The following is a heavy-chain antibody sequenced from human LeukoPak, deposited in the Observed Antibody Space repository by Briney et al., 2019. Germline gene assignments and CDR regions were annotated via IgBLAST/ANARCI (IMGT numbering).Heavy chain of an antibody. CDR3: AKDVSNFIAASDA. V-gene: IGHV3-23*01. J-gene: IGHJ3*01. D-gene: IGHD2-21*01. Sequence: GGSLRLSCAASGFAFSSEAMTWVRQTPAQGLEWVSTIDISGGRTYYADSVKGRFTISRDNSKNTLFLQVNSLRVEDTAKYYCAKDVSNFIAASDAWGQGTMVTVSS. CDR2: IDISGGRT. CDR1: GFAFSSEA.